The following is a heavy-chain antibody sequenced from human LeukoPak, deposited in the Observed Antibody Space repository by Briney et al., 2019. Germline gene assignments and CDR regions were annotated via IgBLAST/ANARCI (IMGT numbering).Heavy chain of an antibody. CDR2: IKQDGSEK. V-gene: IGHV3-7*01. CDR3: ARDAFSRITVFGVVSDAFDI. D-gene: IGHD3-3*01. CDR1: GFTFSNYW. Sequence: GGSLRLSCAVSGFTFSNYWMSWVRQAPGKGLELVANIKQDGSEKYYVDSVKGRITISRDNAKNSLYLQMNSLRAEDTAVYYCARDAFSRITVFGVVSDAFDIWGQGTMVTVSS. J-gene: IGHJ3*02.